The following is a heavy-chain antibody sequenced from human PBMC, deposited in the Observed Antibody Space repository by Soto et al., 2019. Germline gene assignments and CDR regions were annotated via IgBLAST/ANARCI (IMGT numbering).Heavy chain of an antibody. CDR3: AGTTSHQWYYMDV. D-gene: IGHD1-7*01. Sequence: SQTLSLTCAISGDSVSSNSAAWNWIRLSPSRGLEWLARTYCRSRWYNDYAVSVRSRITVNPDTSNNQFSLQLTSVTPEDTAVYYCAGTTSHQWYYMDVWGKGTTVTVSS. V-gene: IGHV6-1*01. CDR2: TYCRSRWYN. J-gene: IGHJ6*03. CDR1: GDSVSSNSAA.